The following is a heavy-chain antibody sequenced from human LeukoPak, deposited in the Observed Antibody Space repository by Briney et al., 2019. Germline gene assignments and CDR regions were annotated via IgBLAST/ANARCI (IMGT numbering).Heavy chain of an antibody. CDR3: ARHVSEGAHYYYYMDV. CDR2: IHYTGGT. D-gene: IGHD5/OR15-5a*01. V-gene: IGHV4-39*01. J-gene: IGHJ6*03. Sequence: PSETLSLTCTVSGGSMTSGSQYWGWIRQPPGKGLEWIGTIHYTGGTYYNPSLRARVTIYALTSKNQFSLKLNSVTAADTAVYYCARHVSEGAHYYYYMDVWGKGATVTVSS. CDR1: GGSMTSGSQY.